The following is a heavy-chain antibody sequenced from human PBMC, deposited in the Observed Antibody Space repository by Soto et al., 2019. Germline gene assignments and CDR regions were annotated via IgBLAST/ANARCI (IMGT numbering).Heavy chain of an antibody. D-gene: IGHD5-12*01. CDR2: ISSSSSYI. J-gene: IGHJ4*02. V-gene: IGHV3-21*01. Sequence: EVQLVESGGGLVKPGGSLRLSCAASGFTFSSYSMNWVRQAPGKGLEWVSSISSSSSYIYYTDSVKGRYTISRDSARNSLWLQRNSLRAEETAVYSCARTWLQFRVHGYWGQRTLVTVSS. CDR3: ARTWLQFRVHGY. CDR1: GFTFSSYS.